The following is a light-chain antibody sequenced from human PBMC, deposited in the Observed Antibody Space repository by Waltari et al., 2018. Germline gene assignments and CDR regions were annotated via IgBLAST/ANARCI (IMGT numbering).Light chain of an antibody. CDR2: DVT. CDR1: SSDSGGYEY. Sequence: SALTQPDSVSGSPGQSITISCSGISSDSGGYEYVSWYQQHPGKAPKVLIYDVTNRPPGVSNRFSGSKSGSSASLTISGLQAEDEADYYCSSFTSSTTGIFGGRTKLTVL. V-gene: IGLV2-14*01. CDR3: SSFTSSTTGI. J-gene: IGLJ2*01.